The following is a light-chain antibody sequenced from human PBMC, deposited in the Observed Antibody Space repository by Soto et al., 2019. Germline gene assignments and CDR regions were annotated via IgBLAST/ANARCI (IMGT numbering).Light chain of an antibody. Sequence: EIVMTQSPATLSVSPGERVTLSCSASESINGKLAWYQQKPGQAPRLLIDDTATRAAGIPGRFSGSGSGTEFTLTISSLQSEDFAVYYCQLYKFWPQTFGQGTKVDFK. CDR1: ESINGK. V-gene: IGKV3-15*01. CDR3: QLYKFWPQT. CDR2: DTA. J-gene: IGKJ1*01.